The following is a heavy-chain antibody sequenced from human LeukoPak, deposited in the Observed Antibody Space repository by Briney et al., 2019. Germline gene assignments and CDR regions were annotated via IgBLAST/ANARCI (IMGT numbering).Heavy chain of an antibody. CDR1: GYTFTGYH. D-gene: IGHD2-2*01. V-gene: IGHV1-2*06. Sequence: ASVKVSCRASGYTFTGYHIHWVRQAPGQGLEWMGRINPNSGDTSYAQNFQGRVTMTRDTSINTAYMELSRLRSDDTAVYYCARDYCSSTSCLFDCWGQGTLVTVSS. CDR3: ARDYCSSTSCLFDC. CDR2: INPNSGDT. J-gene: IGHJ4*02.